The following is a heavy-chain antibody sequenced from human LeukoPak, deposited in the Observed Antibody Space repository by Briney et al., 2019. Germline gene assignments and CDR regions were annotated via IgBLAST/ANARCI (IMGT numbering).Heavy chain of an antibody. J-gene: IGHJ5*02. CDR2: IYSDGST. CDR1: GFTVSSNY. CDR3: AKDPTGGFDP. D-gene: IGHD1-14*01. V-gene: IGHV3-53*01. Sequence: GGSLRLSCAASGFTVSSNYMSWVRQAPGKGLEWVSVIYSDGSTFYADSVKGRFTISRDNSKNTLYLQMNSLRAEDTAVYYCAKDPTGGFDPWGQGTLVTVSS.